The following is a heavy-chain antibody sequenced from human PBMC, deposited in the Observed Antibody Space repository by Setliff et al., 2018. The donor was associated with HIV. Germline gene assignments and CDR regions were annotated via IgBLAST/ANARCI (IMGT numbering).Heavy chain of an antibody. J-gene: IGHJ4*02. CDR2: INPNSGGT. Sequence: ASENVSCKAYGYTFTAYYMHWVRQAPGQGLEWMGWINPNSGGTNYAQKFRGRVTMTRDTSINAAHMYLSSLRSDDTAIYFCARGTDFWSGSSNFDYWGQGTQVTVSS. CDR3: ARGTDFWSGSSNFDY. CDR1: GYTFTAYY. D-gene: IGHD3-3*01. V-gene: IGHV1-2*02.